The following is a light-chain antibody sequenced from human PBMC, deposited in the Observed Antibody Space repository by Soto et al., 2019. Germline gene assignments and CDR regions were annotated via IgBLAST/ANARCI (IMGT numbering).Light chain of an antibody. CDR1: QGIGSA. V-gene: IGKV1-13*02. CDR2: DAS. Sequence: AIQLTQSPSSLSASVGDRVSITCRASQGIGSALAWYQLKPGAAPALLIYDASTLESGVPSRFSGSRSGADFTLTISSLQPEDFATYYCQNFRSSAISFGGGTKADI. J-gene: IGKJ4*01. CDR3: QNFRSSAIS.